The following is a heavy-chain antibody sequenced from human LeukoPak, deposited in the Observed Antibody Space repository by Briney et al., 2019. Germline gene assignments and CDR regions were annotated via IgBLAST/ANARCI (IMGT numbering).Heavy chain of an antibody. CDR3: ARAGRYYYYMDV. CDR1: GFTFSSYE. CDR2: ISSSGSTI. Sequence: GGSLRLSCAASGFTFSSYEMNWVRQAPGKGLEWVSYISSSGSTIYYADSVKGRFTISRDNAKNSLYLQMNSLRAEDTAVYHCARAGRYYYYMDVWGKGTTVTISS. V-gene: IGHV3-48*03. J-gene: IGHJ6*03.